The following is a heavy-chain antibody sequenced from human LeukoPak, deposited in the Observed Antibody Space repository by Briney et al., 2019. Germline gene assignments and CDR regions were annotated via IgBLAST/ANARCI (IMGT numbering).Heavy chain of an antibody. V-gene: IGHV5-51*01. Sequence: GESLKISCKGSGYSFTSYWIGWVRQMPGKGLEWMGIIYPGDSDTRYSPSFQGQVTISADKSISTAYLQWSSLEASDTAMYYCARLESSGYYYYYYYGMDVWGQGTTVTVSS. CDR3: ARLESSGYYYYYYYGMDV. D-gene: IGHD3-22*01. CDR1: GYSFTSYW. CDR2: IYPGDSDT. J-gene: IGHJ6*02.